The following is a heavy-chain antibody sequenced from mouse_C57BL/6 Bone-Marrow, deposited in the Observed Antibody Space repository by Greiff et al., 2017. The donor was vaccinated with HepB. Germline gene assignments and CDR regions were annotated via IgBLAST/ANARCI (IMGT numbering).Heavy chain of an antibody. CDR3: AREIYGSSYYYWYFDV. J-gene: IGHJ1*03. CDR1: GFTFSSYA. D-gene: IGHD1-1*01. CDR2: ISDGGSYT. V-gene: IGHV5-4*01. Sequence: DVHLVESGGGLVKPGGSLKLSCAASGFTFSSYAMSWVRQTPEKRLEWVATISDGGSYTYYPDNVKGRFTISRDNAKNNLYLQMSHLKSEDTAMYYCAREIYGSSYYYWYFDVWGTGTTVTVSS.